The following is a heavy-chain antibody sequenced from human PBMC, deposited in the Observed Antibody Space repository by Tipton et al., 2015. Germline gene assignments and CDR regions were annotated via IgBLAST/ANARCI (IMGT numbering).Heavy chain of an antibody. CDR2: IQYSGST. D-gene: IGHD4-23*01. J-gene: IGHJ4*02. Sequence: TLSLTCSVSSDSISKYYWSWIRQPLGKELEWIGYIQYSGSTNYNPSLKSRVTISVDTSKTQFSLKMSSGTASDTAVYYCARARGRHGGLFDSWGQGILVTVSS. CDR3: ARARGRHGGLFDS. V-gene: IGHV4-59*01. CDR1: SDSISKYY.